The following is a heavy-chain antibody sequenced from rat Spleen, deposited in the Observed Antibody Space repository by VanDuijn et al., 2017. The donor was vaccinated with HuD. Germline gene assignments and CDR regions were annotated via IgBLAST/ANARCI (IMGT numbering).Heavy chain of an antibody. CDR1: GFTFSSYW. Sequence: EVQLVETGGGLVQPGRSLKLSCVASGFTFSSYWMYWIRQAPGQGLEWVSSINTDGGSTYYPDSVKGRFTISRDNAENTVYLQMNRLRSEDNATYYCAKVRRYGYKGGYDFDYWGQGVMVTVSS. J-gene: IGHJ2*01. CDR3: AKVRRYGYKGGYDFDY. D-gene: IGHD1-9*01. V-gene: IGHV5-58*01. CDR2: INTDGGST.